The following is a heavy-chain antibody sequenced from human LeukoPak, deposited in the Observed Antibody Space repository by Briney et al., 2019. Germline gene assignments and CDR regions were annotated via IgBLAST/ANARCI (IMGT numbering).Heavy chain of an antibody. Sequence: PGGSLRLSCAVSGFTASSNYMSWVRQAPGKGLEWVSVIYGDDRTYYADSVKGRFTISRHTSKKTLYLQMNSLRAEDTAVYYCAREVMAKRRAFDIWGQGTVVTVSS. D-gene: IGHD2-8*01. V-gene: IGHV3-53*04. CDR1: GFTASSNY. J-gene: IGHJ3*02. CDR3: AREVMAKRRAFDI. CDR2: IYGDDRT.